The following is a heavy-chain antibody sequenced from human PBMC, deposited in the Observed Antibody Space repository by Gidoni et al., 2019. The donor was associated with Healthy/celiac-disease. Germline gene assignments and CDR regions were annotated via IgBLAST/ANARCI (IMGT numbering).Heavy chain of an antibody. CDR1: GGSFSGYY. J-gene: IGHJ6*03. CDR2: INHSGST. CDR3: ARSGQLLTYYYYYMDV. V-gene: IGHV4-34*01. D-gene: IGHD2-2*01. Sequence: QVQLQQWGAGLLKPSETLSLTCAVYGGSFSGYYWSWIRQPPGKGLEWIGEINHSGSTNYNPSLKSRVTISVDTSKNQFSLKLSSVTAADTAVYYCARSGQLLTYYYYYMDVWGKGTTVTVSS.